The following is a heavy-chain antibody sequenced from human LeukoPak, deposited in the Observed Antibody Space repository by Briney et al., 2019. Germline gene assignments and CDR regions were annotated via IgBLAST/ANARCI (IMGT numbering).Heavy chain of an antibody. CDR2: INHSGST. CDR1: GGSFSGYY. J-gene: IGHJ5*02. CDR3: ARKGSGYYYVWFDP. V-gene: IGHV4-34*01. D-gene: IGHD3-22*01. Sequence: SETLSLTCAVYGGSFSGYYWSWIRQPPGKGLEWIGEINHSGSTNYNPSLKGRVTISVDTSKNQFSLKLSSVTAADTAVYYCARKGSGYYYVWFDPWGQGTLVTVSS.